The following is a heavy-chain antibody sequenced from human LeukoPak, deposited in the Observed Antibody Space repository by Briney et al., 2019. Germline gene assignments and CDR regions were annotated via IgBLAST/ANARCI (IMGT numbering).Heavy chain of an antibody. D-gene: IGHD5-12*01. V-gene: IGHV3-23*01. Sequence: GGSLRLSCAASGFTFSSYAMTWVRQAPGKGLEWVSAISGSGGSTYYADSVKGRFTISRDNAKNSLYLQMNSLRAKDTAVYYCARDDSDIVATIFGRSSSREGRGAYYYYMDVWGKGTTVTVSS. CDR1: GFTFSSYA. J-gene: IGHJ6*03. CDR2: ISGSGGST. CDR3: ARDDSDIVATIFGRSSSREGRGAYYYYMDV.